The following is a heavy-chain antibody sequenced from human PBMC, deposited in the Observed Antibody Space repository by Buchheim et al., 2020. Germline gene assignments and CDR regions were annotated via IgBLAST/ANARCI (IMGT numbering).Heavy chain of an antibody. V-gene: IGHV1-8*01. Sequence: QVQLVQSGAEVKKPGASVKVSCKASGYTFTSYDINWVRQATGQGLEWMGWMNPNSGNTGYAQKFQGRVTMTRNTSISTAYMELSSLRSEDTAVYYCARERAGYDFWSGDHPKYYYGMDVWGQGTT. CDR1: GYTFTSYD. J-gene: IGHJ6*02. D-gene: IGHD3-3*01. CDR2: MNPNSGNT. CDR3: ARERAGYDFWSGDHPKYYYGMDV.